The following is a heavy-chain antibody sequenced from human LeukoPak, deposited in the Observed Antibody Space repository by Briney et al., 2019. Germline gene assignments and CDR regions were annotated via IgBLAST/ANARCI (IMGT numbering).Heavy chain of an antibody. D-gene: IGHD6-13*01. J-gene: IGHJ2*01. V-gene: IGHV1-8*03. CDR2: MNPNSGNT. Sequence: APVKVSCKASGYTFTSYDINWVRQATGQGLKWMGWMNPNSGNTGYAQKFQGRVTITRNTSISTAYMELSSLRSEDTAVYYCALMYSSSWYGAWYFDLWGRGTLVTVSS. CDR1: GYTFTSYD. CDR3: ALMYSSSWYGAWYFDL.